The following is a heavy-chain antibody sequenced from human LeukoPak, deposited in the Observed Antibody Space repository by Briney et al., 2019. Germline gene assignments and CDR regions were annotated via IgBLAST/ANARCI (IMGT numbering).Heavy chain of an antibody. V-gene: IGHV3-30*03. J-gene: IGHJ4*02. CDR2: ISYDGRDK. CDR1: GFTFSTSV. D-gene: IGHD1-7*01. Sequence: PGGSLRLSCAASGFTFSTSVMHWVRQAPGKGLEWVAAISYDGRDKYFADSVKGRFTISRDNSKNTVDLQVNGLRAEDTDVYYCARETGNYYFEFWGQGTLVTVSS. CDR3: ARETGNYYFEF.